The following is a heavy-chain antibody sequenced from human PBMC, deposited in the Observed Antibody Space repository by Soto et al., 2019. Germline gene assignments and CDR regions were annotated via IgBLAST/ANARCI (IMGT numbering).Heavy chain of an antibody. J-gene: IGHJ4*02. D-gene: IGHD3-22*01. V-gene: IGHV3-48*03. Sequence: EVQLVESGGGLAQPGGSLRLSCTPSGFDFRSYEMNWVRQVPGKGLEWISFIGRSGTTIYYADSVKGRFTTSRDNAKNSLFLQMNSLRVEDTAVYYCARFDYDSLGYWGQGTLVTVSS. CDR1: GFDFRSYE. CDR2: IGRSGTTI. CDR3: ARFDYDSLGY.